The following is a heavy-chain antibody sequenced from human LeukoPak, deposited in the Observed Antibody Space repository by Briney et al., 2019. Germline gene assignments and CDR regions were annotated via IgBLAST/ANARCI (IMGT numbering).Heavy chain of an antibody. CDR2: ISSSTSYT. J-gene: IGHJ4*02. Sequence: GGPLRLSCAASGFTFSDYYLSWIRQAPGKGLEWVSYISSSTSYTNYAGSVKGRFTISRENAKNSLYLHMNSLRGEDTAVYYCARRGGSTATGYYFDYWGQGTLVTVSA. V-gene: IGHV3-11*06. D-gene: IGHD3-10*01. CDR1: GFTFSDYY. CDR3: ARRGGSTATGYYFDY.